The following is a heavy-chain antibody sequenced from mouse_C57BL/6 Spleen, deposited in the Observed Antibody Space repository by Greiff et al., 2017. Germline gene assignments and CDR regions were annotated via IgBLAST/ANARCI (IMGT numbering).Heavy chain of an antibody. Sequence: EVKLMESGGGLVKPGGSLKLSCAASGFTFSDYGMHWVRQAPEKGLEWVAYISSGSSTIYYADTVKGRFTISRDNAKNTLFLQMTSLRSEDTAMYYCARRNYSYFDYWGQGTTLTVSS. D-gene: IGHD1-1*01. CDR3: ARRNYSYFDY. CDR2: ISSGSSTI. J-gene: IGHJ2*01. V-gene: IGHV5-17*01. CDR1: GFTFSDYG.